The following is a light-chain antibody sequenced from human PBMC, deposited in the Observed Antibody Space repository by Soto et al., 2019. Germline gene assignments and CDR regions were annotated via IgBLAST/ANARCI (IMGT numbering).Light chain of an antibody. V-gene: IGLV1-44*01. J-gene: IGLJ3*02. CDR1: SSNIGRNT. CDR2: NHI. CDR3: ASWDDSLHGPV. Sequence: QSVLTQAPSASGTPGQRVTISCSGSSSNIGRNTVYWYQQLPGTAPKLLIYNHIKRPSGVPDRFSASTSGTSASLAISGLQSEDEADYYCASWDDSLHGPVFGGGTKLPVL.